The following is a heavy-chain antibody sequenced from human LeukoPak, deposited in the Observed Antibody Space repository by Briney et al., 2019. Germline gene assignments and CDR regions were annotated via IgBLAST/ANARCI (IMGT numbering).Heavy chain of an antibody. CDR1: GFTFRSYW. CDR2: INNDGSDT. D-gene: IGHD3-3*02. Sequence: GGSLRLSCAASGFTFRSYWMHWVRQTPGKGLVWVSHINNDGSDTSYADSVKGRFTITRDNAKNTLFLQINSLRAEDTAVYYCARDGILGSHDCWGQGTLVTVSS. J-gene: IGHJ4*02. CDR3: ARDGILGSHDC. V-gene: IGHV3-74*01.